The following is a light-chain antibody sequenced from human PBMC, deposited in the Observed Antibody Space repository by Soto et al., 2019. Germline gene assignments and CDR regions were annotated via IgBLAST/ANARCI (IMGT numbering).Light chain of an antibody. CDR3: QQLYTLPFT. J-gene: IGKJ5*01. Sequence: DIQLTKSPSLLSASIGDRVPITCRASHDISTFLAWYQQKPGKAPKLLIYEASTLQSGVPSRFSGSGSGTEFTLTISGLLPEDFAAYHCQQLYTLPFTFGQGTRLEIK. CDR1: HDISTF. CDR2: EAS. V-gene: IGKV1-9*01.